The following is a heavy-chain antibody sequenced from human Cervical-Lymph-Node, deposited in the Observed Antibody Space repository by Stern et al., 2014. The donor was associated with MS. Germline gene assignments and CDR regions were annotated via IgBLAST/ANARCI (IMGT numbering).Heavy chain of an antibody. J-gene: IGHJ4*02. Sequence: QMQLVQSGAEVKKPGASVKVSCMASGYSFNSYFINWVRQAPGQGLEWMENINPGAVITHYAHKSQGIFIMTSDTPTGTVYMELSSLRSEDTAVYSCARDEGADYWGQGTLVTVSS. V-gene: IGHV1-46*02. CDR1: GYSFNSYF. CDR3: ARDEGADY. CDR2: INPGAVIT.